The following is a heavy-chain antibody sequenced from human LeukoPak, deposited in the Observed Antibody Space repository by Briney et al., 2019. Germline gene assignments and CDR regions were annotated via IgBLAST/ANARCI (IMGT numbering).Heavy chain of an antibody. V-gene: IGHV4-30-2*01. CDR1: GGSISSGGYY. Sequence: SETLSLTCTVSGGSISSGGYYWSWIRQPPGKGLEWIGYIYHSGSTYYNPSLKSRVTISVDRSKNQFSLKLSSVTAADTAVYYCASSYSYDDAFDIWGQGTVVTVSS. CDR2: IYHSGST. CDR3: ASSYSYDDAFDI. D-gene: IGHD5-18*01. J-gene: IGHJ3*02.